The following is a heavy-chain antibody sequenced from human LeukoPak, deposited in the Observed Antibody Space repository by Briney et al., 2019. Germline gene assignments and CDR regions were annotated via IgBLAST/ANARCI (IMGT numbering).Heavy chain of an antibody. V-gene: IGHV4-34*01. CDR3: ARDFSRGSYKGRDYYMDV. J-gene: IGHJ6*03. CDR1: GGSLSGHY. Sequence: SETLSLTCAVYGGSLSGHYWNWIRQTPGKGLEWIGEINHSGGTNYNPSLKSRETMSVDTSKNQFSLRLNSVTAADTAVYYCARDFSRGSYKGRDYYMDVWGKGTTVTVSS. D-gene: IGHD1-26*01. CDR2: INHSGGT.